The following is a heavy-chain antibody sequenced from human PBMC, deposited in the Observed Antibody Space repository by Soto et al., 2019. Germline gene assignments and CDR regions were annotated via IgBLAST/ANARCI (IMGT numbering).Heavy chain of an antibody. J-gene: IGHJ6*02. Sequence: PSETLSLTCTVSGGSISSGDYYWSWIRQPPGKGLEWIGYIYHSGSTYYNPSLKSRVTISVDKSKNQFSLKLSSVTAADTAVYYCASTPGSGKRRVMDVWGQGTTVTVSS. V-gene: IGHV4-30-4*01. CDR3: ASTPGSGKRRVMDV. D-gene: IGHD3-10*01. CDR1: GGSISSGDYY. CDR2: IYHSGST.